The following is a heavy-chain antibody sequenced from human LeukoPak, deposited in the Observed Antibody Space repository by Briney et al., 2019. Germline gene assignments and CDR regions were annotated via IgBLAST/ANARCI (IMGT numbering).Heavy chain of an antibody. CDR1: GGSFSGYY. CDR2: INHSGST. J-gene: IGHJ6*03. Sequence: PSETLSLTCAVSGGSFSGYYWSWIRQPPGKGLEWIGEINHSGSTYYNPSLKSRVTTSLDTSKNQFSLKQSSVTAADTAVYYCARGDWGSPDYYYMDVWGKGTTVTISS. CDR3: ARGDWGSPDYYYMDV. D-gene: IGHD7-27*01. V-gene: IGHV4-34*01.